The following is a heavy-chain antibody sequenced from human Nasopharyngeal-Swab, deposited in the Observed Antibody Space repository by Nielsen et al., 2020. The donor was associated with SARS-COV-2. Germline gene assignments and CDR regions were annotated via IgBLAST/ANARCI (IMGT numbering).Heavy chain of an antibody. Sequence: SGTLSLTCTVSGGSISSSTYYWAWIRQPPGKGLEWIGSIYYGGSTYYNPSLKSRVTISVDTSKNQFCLKLSSVTAADTAVYYCATLSSSWYEYYFDYWGQGTLVTVSS. V-gene: IGHV4-39*01. CDR3: ATLSSSWYEYYFDY. D-gene: IGHD6-13*01. CDR2: IYYGGST. CDR1: GGSISSSTYY. J-gene: IGHJ4*02.